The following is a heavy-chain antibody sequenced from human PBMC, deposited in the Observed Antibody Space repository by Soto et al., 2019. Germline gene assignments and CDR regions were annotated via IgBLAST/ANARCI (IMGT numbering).Heavy chain of an antibody. CDR2: ISWNSGSI. Sequence: EVQLVESGGGLVQPGRSLRLSCAASGFTFDDYAMHWVRQAPGKGLEWVSGISWNSGSIGYADSVKGRFTISRDNAKNSLYLQMNSLRAEDTAVYYCAKARRVTIFGVVTTGGMDVWGQGTTVTVSS. CDR3: AKARRVTIFGVVTTGGMDV. D-gene: IGHD3-3*01. CDR1: GFTFDDYA. V-gene: IGHV3-9*01. J-gene: IGHJ6*02.